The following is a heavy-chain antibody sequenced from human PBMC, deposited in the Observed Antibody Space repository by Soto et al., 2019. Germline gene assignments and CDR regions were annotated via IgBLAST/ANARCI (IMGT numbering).Heavy chain of an antibody. CDR2: VNPDTAST. D-gene: IGHD2-15*01. CDR1: GYKFTTSY. Sequence: QVRLVQSGAEVQKPGASVNISCQTSGYKFTTSYLHWLRRAPGHGLQWMARVNPDTASTSYAVTFRGRVARTADKSTGTLYRGLGSLTSDDTANYSCERQQCSETSCCYHFDYWGQGTLVTVSS. CDR3: ERQQCSETSCCYHFDY. J-gene: IGHJ4*02. V-gene: IGHV1-2*02.